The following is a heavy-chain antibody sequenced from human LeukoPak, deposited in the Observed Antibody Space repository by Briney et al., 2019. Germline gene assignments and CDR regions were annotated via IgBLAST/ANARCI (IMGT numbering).Heavy chain of an antibody. CDR3: TRGRSRRGARFDY. J-gene: IGHJ4*02. CDR2: IRSKAYGGTT. D-gene: IGHD3-10*01. V-gene: IGHV3-49*04. CDR1: GFTFSSYA. Sequence: GGSLRLSCAASGFTFSSYAMSWVRQAPGKGLEWVGFIRSKAYGGTTEYAASVKGRFTISRDDSKSIAYLQMNSLKTEDTAVYYCTRGRSRRGARFDYWGQGTLVTVSS.